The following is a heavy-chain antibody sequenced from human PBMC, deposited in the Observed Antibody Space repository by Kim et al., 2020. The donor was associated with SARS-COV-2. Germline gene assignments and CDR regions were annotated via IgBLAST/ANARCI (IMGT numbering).Heavy chain of an antibody. Sequence: GGSLRLSCAASGFTFSSYAMSWVRQAPGKGLEWVSAISGSGGSTYYADSVKGRFTISRDNSKNTLYLQMNSLRAEDTAVYYCAKDCTRSYLVGATGYFDYWGQGTLVTVSS. V-gene: IGHV3-23*01. CDR1: GFTFSSYA. D-gene: IGHD1-26*01. CDR3: AKDCTRSYLVGATGYFDY. J-gene: IGHJ4*02. CDR2: ISGSGGST.